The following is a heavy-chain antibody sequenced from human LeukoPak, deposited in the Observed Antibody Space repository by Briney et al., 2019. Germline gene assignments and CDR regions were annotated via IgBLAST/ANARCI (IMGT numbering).Heavy chain of an antibody. V-gene: IGHV3-7*04. D-gene: IGHD4-23*01. Sequence: PGGSLRLSCAASGFTFSSYWMSWVRQAPGKGLEWVANMKRDGSEKYYVDSVNGRFTISRDNAKNSLYLQMNSLRAEDTAVYYCARDQLGGNVDYWGQGTLVTVSS. CDR1: GFTFSSYW. J-gene: IGHJ4*02. CDR2: MKRDGSEK. CDR3: ARDQLGGNVDY.